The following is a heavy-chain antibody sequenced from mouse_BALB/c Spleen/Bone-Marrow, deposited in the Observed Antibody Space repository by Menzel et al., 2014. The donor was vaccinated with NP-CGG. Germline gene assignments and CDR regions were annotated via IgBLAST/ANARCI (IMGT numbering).Heavy chain of an antibody. CDR2: INPSNGRT. V-gene: IGHV1S81*02. Sequence: VKLMESGAELVKPGASVKLSCKASGYTFXNYWMHWVKQRPGQGLEWIGEINPSNGRTNYNEKFKSKATLTVDKPSSTAYMQLSSLTSEDSAVYYCARGFDYWGQGTTLSLSS. CDR1: GYTFXNYW. J-gene: IGHJ2*01. CDR3: ARGFDY.